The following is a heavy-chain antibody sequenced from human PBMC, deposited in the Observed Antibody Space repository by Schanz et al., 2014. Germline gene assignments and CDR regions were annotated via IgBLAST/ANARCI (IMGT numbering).Heavy chain of an antibody. D-gene: IGHD1-7*01. Sequence: EVQLLESGGGLAQPGGSLRLACAASGFTFSTYWMHWVRQAPGKGLVWVSNINSDGTTTTYADSVKGRFTISRDNAENTLYLQMNSLRVEDTAVYYCAMGGYQLHHWGQGTLVTVSS. CDR2: INSDGTTT. J-gene: IGHJ4*02. CDR1: GFTFSTYW. V-gene: IGHV3-74*02. CDR3: AMGGYQLHH.